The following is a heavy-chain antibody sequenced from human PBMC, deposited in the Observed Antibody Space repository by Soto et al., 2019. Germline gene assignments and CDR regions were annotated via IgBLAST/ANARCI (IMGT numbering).Heavy chain of an antibody. Sequence: PSETLSLTCTVSGGSISSGGYYWSWIRQHPGKGLEWIGYIYYSGSTYYNPSLKSRVTISVDTSKNQFSLKLSSVTAADTAVYYCATGIAAAGLFDYWGQGTLVTVSS. V-gene: IGHV4-31*03. CDR1: GGSISSGGYY. J-gene: IGHJ4*02. CDR2: IYYSGST. CDR3: ATGIAAAGLFDY. D-gene: IGHD6-13*01.